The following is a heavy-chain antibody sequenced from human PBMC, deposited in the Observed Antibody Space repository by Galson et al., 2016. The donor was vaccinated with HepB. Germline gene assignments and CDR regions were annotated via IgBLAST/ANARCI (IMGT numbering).Heavy chain of an antibody. Sequence: SVKVSCKVSGYTLTELSMHWVRQAPGKGLEWMGGFDPEDGETIYAQKFPGRVTMTEDTSPDTAYVELSSLRSADTAVYYCATESWGYDDAFDIGGQGTMVTVSS. V-gene: IGHV1-24*01. CDR2: FDPEDGET. CDR3: ATESWGYDDAFDI. CDR1: GYTLTELS. D-gene: IGHD3-3*01. J-gene: IGHJ3*02.